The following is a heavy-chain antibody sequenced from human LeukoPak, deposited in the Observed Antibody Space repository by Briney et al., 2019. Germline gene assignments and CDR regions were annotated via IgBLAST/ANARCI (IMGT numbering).Heavy chain of an antibody. CDR2: IHPEGNGK. CDR3: ARGDAFSGDH. J-gene: IGHJ4*02. Sequence: GGSLRLSCAVSGFTFTNFWMSWVRQAPGRGLEWVANIHPEGNGKYHVESVKGRFTISRDNSNNLLFLQMNGLRVEDTAVYYCARGDAFSGDHWGQGTLVTVSS. CDR1: GFTFTNFW. V-gene: IGHV3-7*04.